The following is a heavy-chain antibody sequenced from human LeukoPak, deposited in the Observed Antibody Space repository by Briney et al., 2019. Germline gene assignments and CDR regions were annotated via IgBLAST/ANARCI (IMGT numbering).Heavy chain of an antibody. J-gene: IGHJ6*03. CDR3: ARVNLLPAAMGYYYYYYMDV. D-gene: IGHD2-2*01. CDR1: GFTFSNFA. CDR2: LNGGGDKT. Sequence: GSLRLSCAASGFTFSNFAMSWVRQAPGKGLEWVSTLNGGGDKTYYADSVKGRFTISRDNSKNTLYLQMSSLRVEDTAVYYCARVNLLPAAMGYYYYYYMDVWGKGTTVTVSS. V-gene: IGHV3-23*01.